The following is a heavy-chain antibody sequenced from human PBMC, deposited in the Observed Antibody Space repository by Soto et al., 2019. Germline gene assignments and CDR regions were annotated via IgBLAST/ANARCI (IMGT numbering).Heavy chain of an antibody. D-gene: IGHD6-13*01. CDR1: GFNFTDLG. J-gene: IGHJ4*02. CDR2: ISGIGGST. Sequence: GPLRLSWAASGFNFTDLGLSWVRQAPGKGLEWVATISGIGGSTCLADSVKGRLGISRDNSKNTVSLLMNSLRAEDTAVYFCARGSSGYISSWYYFDYWGRGTLVTVSS. V-gene: IGHV3-23*01. CDR3: ARGSSGYISSWYYFDY.